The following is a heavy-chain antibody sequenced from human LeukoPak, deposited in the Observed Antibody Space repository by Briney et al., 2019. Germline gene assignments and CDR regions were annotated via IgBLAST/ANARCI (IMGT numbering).Heavy chain of an antibody. CDR1: GFTFSSYS. V-gene: IGHV3-21*01. Sequence: GGSLRLSCAASGFTFSSYSMNWVRQAPGKGLGWVSSISSSSSYIYYADSVKGRFTISRDNAKNSLYLQMNSLRAEDTAVYYCARDPPPVDTAMVMLSYFDYWGQGTLVTVSS. D-gene: IGHD5-18*01. CDR2: ISSSSSYI. CDR3: ARDPPPVDTAMVMLSYFDY. J-gene: IGHJ4*02.